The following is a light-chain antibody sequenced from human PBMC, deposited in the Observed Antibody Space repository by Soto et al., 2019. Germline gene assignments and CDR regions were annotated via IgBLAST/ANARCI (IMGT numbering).Light chain of an antibody. Sequence: MTQSPSSLSASVGNRVSITCRASQDISNYLAWFQQRPGQSPRRLIYKVSNRDSGVPDRFSGSGSGTDFTLKISRVEAEDVGVYYCMQGTHWPPWTFGQGTKVDIK. CDR2: KVS. V-gene: IGKV2-30*01. CDR3: MQGTHWPPWT. J-gene: IGKJ1*01. CDR1: QDISNY.